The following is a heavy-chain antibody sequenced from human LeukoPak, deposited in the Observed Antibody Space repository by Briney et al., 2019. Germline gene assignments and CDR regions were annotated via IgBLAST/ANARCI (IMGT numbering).Heavy chain of an antibody. D-gene: IGHD3-22*01. Sequence: GGSLRLSCAASGFLFSSYGMHWVRQAPGKGLEWVAVISYDGSSKYYADSVKGRFTISRDNSKNTLYLQMNSLRDEDTAVYYCARGSKYYYDNDGTYDYWGQGTLVTVSS. CDR1: GFLFSSYG. CDR3: ARGSKYYYDNDGTYDY. J-gene: IGHJ4*02. CDR2: ISYDGSSK. V-gene: IGHV3-30*03.